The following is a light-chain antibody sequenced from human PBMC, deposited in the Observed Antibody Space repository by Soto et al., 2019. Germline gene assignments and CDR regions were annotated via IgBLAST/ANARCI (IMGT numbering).Light chain of an antibody. Sequence: EVVLTQSPGTLSLSPGERATLSCRASQTVSNNYLAWYQHKPGQSPKLLIFGSSDRATGIPDRFSGSGSGTDFTLIISRQEPEDFAVYYCQQYGSSPPYTFGQGTKLEIK. J-gene: IGKJ2*01. CDR1: QTVSNNY. CDR2: GSS. CDR3: QQYGSSPPYT. V-gene: IGKV3-20*01.